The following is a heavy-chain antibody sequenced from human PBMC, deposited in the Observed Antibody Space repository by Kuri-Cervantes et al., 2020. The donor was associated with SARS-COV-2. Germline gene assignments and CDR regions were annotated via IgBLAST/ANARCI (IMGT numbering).Heavy chain of an antibody. CDR1: GGSISSHY. V-gene: IGHV4-59*08. D-gene: IGHD3-22*01. J-gene: IGHJ6*03. CDR2: IYYSGST. CDR3: AKGDGRYYDSSGYYYYYYYYMDV. Sequence: SETLSLTCTVSGGSISSHYWNWIRQPPGKGLEWIGYIYYSGSTNYNPSLKSRVTMSVATSKNQFSLKLSSVTAADTAVYYCAKGDGRYYDSSGYYYYYYYYMDVWGKGTTVTVSS.